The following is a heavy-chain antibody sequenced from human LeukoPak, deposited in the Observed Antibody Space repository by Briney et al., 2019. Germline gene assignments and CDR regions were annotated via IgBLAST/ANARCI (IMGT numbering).Heavy chain of an antibody. Sequence: GGSLRLSCVASGFTFSAYWVHWVRQAPGKGLVWVSRTNNDGSVTTYAGSVKGRFTISRDNVQQTLYLQMSSLRPEDTAVYYCARGNYLGMDVWGQGTTVTVSS. J-gene: IGHJ6*02. CDR1: GFTFSAYW. CDR3: ARGNYLGMDV. CDR2: TNNDGSVT. V-gene: IGHV3-74*03.